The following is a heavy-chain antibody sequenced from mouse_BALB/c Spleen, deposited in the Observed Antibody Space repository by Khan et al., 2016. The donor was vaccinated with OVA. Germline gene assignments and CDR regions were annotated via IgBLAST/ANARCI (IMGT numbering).Heavy chain of an antibody. V-gene: IGHV3-2*02. J-gene: IGHJ3*01. CDR3: ERGRAY. Sequence: EVQLVESGPGLVKPSQSLSLTCTVTGYSITSDYAWNWIRQFPGNKLEWMGYISYSGSTSYTPSLKSRISITRDTSKNQFFLQLNSVTTEDTATYYCERGRAYWGQGTLVTVSA. D-gene: IGHD3-3*01. CDR1: GYSITSDYA. CDR2: ISYSGST.